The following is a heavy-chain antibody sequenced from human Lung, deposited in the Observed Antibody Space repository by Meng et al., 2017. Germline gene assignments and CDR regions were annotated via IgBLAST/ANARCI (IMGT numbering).Heavy chain of an antibody. J-gene: IGHJ4*02. CDR1: GFYLSNAW. V-gene: IGHV3-15*01. D-gene: IGHD3-9*01. Sequence: EVYLGWFGGDWGKLGGSLSRSCAAAGFYLSNAWMSWVRQAPGKGLEWVGRIKSNTDGGTTEYAAPVTGRFTISRDDSKSTLNLHLSGLRTDDTGVYYCTWDDKAVSDYRGQGTLVTVSS. CDR3: TWDDKAVSDY. CDR2: IKSNTDGGTT.